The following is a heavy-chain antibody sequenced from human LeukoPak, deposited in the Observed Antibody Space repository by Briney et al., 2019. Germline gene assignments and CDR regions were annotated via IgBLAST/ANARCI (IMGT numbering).Heavy chain of an antibody. CDR2: ISSSSSTI. D-gene: IGHD6-6*01. CDR1: GFTFSSYS. J-gene: IGHJ3*02. Sequence: GGSLRLSCAASGFTFSSYSMNWVRQAPGKGLEWVSYISSSSSTIYYADSVKGRFTISRDNAKNSLYLQMNSLRAEDTALYYCAREGEYSSSSDAFDIWGQGTMVTVSS. CDR3: AREGEYSSSSDAFDI. V-gene: IGHV3-48*01.